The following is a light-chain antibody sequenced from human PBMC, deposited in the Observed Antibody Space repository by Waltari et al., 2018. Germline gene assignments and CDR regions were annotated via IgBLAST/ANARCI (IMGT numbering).Light chain of an antibody. CDR1: QSISNW. CDR3: QQYNSYSLLS. CDR2: KSS. Sequence: DIQMTQSPSTLSASVGDRVIISCRASQSISNWLAWYQQIPGKAPKLLVYKSSTLESGVPSRFSGSGSGTEFTLTISSLQPEDFATYYCQQYNSYSLLSFGGGTKVEIK. J-gene: IGKJ4*01. V-gene: IGKV1-5*03.